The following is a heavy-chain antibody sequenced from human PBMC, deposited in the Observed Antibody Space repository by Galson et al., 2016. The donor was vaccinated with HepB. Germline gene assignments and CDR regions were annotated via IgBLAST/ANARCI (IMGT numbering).Heavy chain of an antibody. D-gene: IGHD2-21*02. CDR3: VRGAGGGDTSLTNY. J-gene: IGHJ4*02. Sequence: SLRLSCAASGLIFSHYGMHWVRQFPGKGLEWVAGIWFDGTNEHYGDSVRGRFTISRDNAKNTLYLEMNSLRAEDTAVYYCVRGAGGGDTSLTNYWGQGTLVTVSS. CDR2: IWFDGTNE. CDR1: GLIFSHYG. V-gene: IGHV3-33*01.